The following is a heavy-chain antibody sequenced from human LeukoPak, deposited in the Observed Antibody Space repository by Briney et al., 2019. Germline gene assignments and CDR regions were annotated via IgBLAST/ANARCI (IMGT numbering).Heavy chain of an antibody. V-gene: IGHV1-69*02. CDR1: GGTFSSYT. D-gene: IGHD5-18*01. CDR2: IIPILGIA. CDR3: ARGVDTYLFEP. J-gene: IGHJ5*02. Sequence: SVKVSCKASGGTFSSYTISWVRQAPGQGLEWMGRIIPILGIANYAQKFQGRVTITADKSTSTAYMELSSLRSEDTAVSYCARGVDTYLFEPWGQGTLVTVSS.